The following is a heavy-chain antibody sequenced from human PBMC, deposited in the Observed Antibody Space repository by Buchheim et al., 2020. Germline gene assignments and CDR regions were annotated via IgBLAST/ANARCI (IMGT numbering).Heavy chain of an antibody. J-gene: IGHJ6*02. CDR3: ARDYYGSGSYIGYYYYYYGMDV. D-gene: IGHD3-10*01. CDR2: IHSDVSST. CDR1: GFTFSSYW. Sequence: EVQLVESGGGLVQPGGSLRLSCAASGFTFSSYWMHWVRQAPGKGLVWVSRIHSDVSSTSYADSVNGRFTISRDNAKNQLYLQMNSLRAEETAVYYCARDYYGSGSYIGYYYYYYGMDVWGQGTT. V-gene: IGHV3-74*01.